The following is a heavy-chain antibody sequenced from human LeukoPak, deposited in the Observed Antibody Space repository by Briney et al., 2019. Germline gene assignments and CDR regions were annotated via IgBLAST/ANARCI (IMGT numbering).Heavy chain of an antibody. V-gene: IGHV3-20*04. CDR2: ITWNGGST. CDR3: ARGLYYYDTSGYYYLGY. CDR1: GFTFDDYG. D-gene: IGHD3-22*01. J-gene: IGHJ4*02. Sequence: PGGSLRLSCAASGFTFDDYGMSWVRQAPGKGLEWVSGITWNGGSTGYADSVKGRFTISRDNAKNSLYLQMNSLRAEDTALYYCARGLYYYDTSGYYYLGYWGQGTLVTVSS.